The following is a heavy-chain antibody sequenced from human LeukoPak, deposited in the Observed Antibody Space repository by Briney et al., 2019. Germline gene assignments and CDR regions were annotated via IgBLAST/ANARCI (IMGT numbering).Heavy chain of an antibody. Sequence: GGSLRLSCAASGFTFGSYGMHWVRQAPGKGLEWVAVISYDGSNKYYADSVKGRFTISRDNSKNTLYLQMNSLRAEDTAVYYCAKDGVTGHFWSGYSTYFDYWGQGTLVTVSS. CDR2: ISYDGSNK. CDR3: AKDGVTGHFWSGYSTYFDY. D-gene: IGHD3-3*02. J-gene: IGHJ4*02. V-gene: IGHV3-30*18. CDR1: GFTFGSYG.